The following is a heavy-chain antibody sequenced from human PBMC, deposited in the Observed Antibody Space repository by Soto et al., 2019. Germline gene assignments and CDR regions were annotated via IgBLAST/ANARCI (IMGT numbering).Heavy chain of an antibody. CDR1: GYTLTGYY. CDR2: INPSGGST. V-gene: IGHV1-46*03. Sequence: ASVNGACKASGYTLTGYYMDWVRQAPGQGLEWMGIINPSGGSTSYAQKFQGRVTMTRDTSTSTVYMELSSLRSEDTAVYYCARDTPYSPMDVWGKGTTVTVSS. CDR3: ARDTPYSPMDV. J-gene: IGHJ6*03. D-gene: IGHD2-15*01.